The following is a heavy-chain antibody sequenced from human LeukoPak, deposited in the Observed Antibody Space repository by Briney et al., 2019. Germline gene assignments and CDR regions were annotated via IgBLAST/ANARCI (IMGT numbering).Heavy chain of an antibody. D-gene: IGHD6-19*01. CDR1: GYTFTVYY. Sequence: GASVTVSFTASGYTFTVYYMHWVRHAPGQGLEWMGWINHNSGGTNYAQKFQGWVTMTRDTSTSTAYMELSRLRSDDTAVYYCASALAVADAFDIWGQGTMVTVSS. J-gene: IGHJ3*02. CDR3: ASALAVADAFDI. CDR2: INHNSGGT. V-gene: IGHV1-2*04.